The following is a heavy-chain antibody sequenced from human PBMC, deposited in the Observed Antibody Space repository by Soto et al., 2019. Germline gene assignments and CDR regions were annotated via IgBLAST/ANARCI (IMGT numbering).Heavy chain of an antibody. D-gene: IGHD2-2*01. J-gene: IGHJ4*02. Sequence: GGSLRLSYATSGFTVSNYAMSWVRQAPGKGLEWVSGISGSGGSSYYADSVKGRFTISRDNSKNTLNLQMDSLRAEDTAVYYCAKKSTDSSGYSDYWGQGTVVTVSS. CDR3: AKKSTDSSGYSDY. V-gene: IGHV3-23*01. CDR1: GFTVSNYA. CDR2: ISGSGGSS.